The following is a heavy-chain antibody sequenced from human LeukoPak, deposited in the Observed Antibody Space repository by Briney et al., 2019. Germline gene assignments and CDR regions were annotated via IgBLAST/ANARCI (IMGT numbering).Heavy chain of an antibody. CDR1: GFTFSSYT. V-gene: IGHV3-21*01. CDR3: ARSGGITLVRGVTSGPDYYYYYMDV. D-gene: IGHD3-10*01. Sequence: PGGSLRLSCAASGFTFSSYTMNWVRQAPGKGLEWVSSISSSSSYIYYADSLKGRFTIYRDNAKNSLYLQMHSLRAEDTAVYFCARSGGITLVRGVTSGPDYYYYYMDVWGKGTTVIVSS. CDR2: ISSSSSYI. J-gene: IGHJ6*03.